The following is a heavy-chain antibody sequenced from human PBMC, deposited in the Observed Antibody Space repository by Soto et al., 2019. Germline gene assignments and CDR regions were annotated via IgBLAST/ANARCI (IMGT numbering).Heavy chain of an antibody. Sequence: ASVKVSCKASGYTFTSSGFSWVRQAPGQGLEWMGWISAYNGHTNYAQNFQGGVTMTTDTSTSTAYMELRSLRSDDTAVYYCARTLDLPKGSDYWGQGTLVTVSS. CDR3: ARTLDLPKGSDY. CDR2: ISAYNGHT. CDR1: GYTFTSSG. J-gene: IGHJ4*02. D-gene: IGHD3-16*01. V-gene: IGHV1-18*01.